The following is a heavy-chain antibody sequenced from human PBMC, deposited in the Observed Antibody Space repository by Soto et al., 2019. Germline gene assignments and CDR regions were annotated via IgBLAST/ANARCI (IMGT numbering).Heavy chain of an antibody. CDR3: ASQHYYDSSGYYVVY. Sequence: QLQLQESGPGLVKPSETLSLTCTVSGGSISSNIYYLGWIRQPPGKGLGWIGNIHYSGSTYYDSSLKSPVTIAVDTAKNQFSLELSSVTAADPAMYSCASQHYYDSSGYYVVYWGQGTLGTVSS. D-gene: IGHD3-22*01. CDR1: GGSISSNIYY. V-gene: IGHV4-39*01. J-gene: IGHJ4*02. CDR2: IHYSGST.